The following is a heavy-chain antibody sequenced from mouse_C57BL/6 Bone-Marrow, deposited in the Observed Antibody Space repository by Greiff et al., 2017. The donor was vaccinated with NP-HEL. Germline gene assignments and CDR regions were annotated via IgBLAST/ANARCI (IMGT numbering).Heavy chain of an antibody. CDR1: GYTFSSSW. CDR3: ARSPSYCRNFAY. V-gene: IGHV1-82*01. Sequence: VQLVEPGPELVKPGASVKISCKASGYTFSSSWMNWVKQRPGKGLEWIGRIYPGDGDTNYNEKFKGKATLTADKSSSTAYMQLSSLTSEDSAVYFCARSPSYCRNFAYWDQGPTLTV. J-gene: IGHJ2*01. D-gene: IGHD1-1*01. CDR2: IYPGDGDT.